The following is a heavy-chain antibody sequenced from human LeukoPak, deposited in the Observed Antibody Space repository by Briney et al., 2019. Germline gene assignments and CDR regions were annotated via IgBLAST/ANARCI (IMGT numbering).Heavy chain of an antibody. CDR2: IYYSGST. J-gene: IGHJ4*02. V-gene: IGHV4-59*08. D-gene: IGHD6-13*01. CDR3: ARGWGQQLPPTY. CDR1: GGSISSYY. Sequence: PSETLSLTCTVSGGSISSYYWSWIRQPPGKGLEWIGYIYYSGSTNYNPSLKSRVTISVDTSKNQFSLKLSSVTAADTAVYFCARGWGQQLPPTYWGQGTLVTVSS.